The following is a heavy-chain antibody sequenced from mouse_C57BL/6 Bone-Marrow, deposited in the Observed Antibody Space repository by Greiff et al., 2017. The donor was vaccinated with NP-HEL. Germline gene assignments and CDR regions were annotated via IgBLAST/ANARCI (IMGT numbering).Heavy chain of an antibody. V-gene: IGHV1-15*01. CDR1: GYTFTDYE. D-gene: IGHD2-2*01. CDR3: TSLMVTTQGDAMDY. Sequence: VQLQQSGAELVRPGASVTLSCKASGYTFTDYEMHWVKQTPVHGLGWIGAIDPETGGTAYNQKFKGKAILTADKSSSTAYMELRSLTSEDSAVYYCTSLMVTTQGDAMDYWGQGTSVTVSS. J-gene: IGHJ4*01. CDR2: IDPETGGT.